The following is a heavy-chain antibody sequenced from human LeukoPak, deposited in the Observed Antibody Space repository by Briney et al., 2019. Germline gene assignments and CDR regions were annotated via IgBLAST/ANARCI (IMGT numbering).Heavy chain of an antibody. D-gene: IGHD4-17*01. V-gene: IGHV3-21*01. J-gene: IGHJ4*02. Sequence: GGSLRLSCAASGFTFSSYSMNWVRQAPGKGLEWVSSISSSSYIYYADSVKGRFTISRDNAKNSLYLQMNSLRAEDTAVYYCARDSRTTVTTFDFDYWGQGTLVTVSS. CDR1: GFTFSSYS. CDR3: ARDSRTTVTTFDFDY. CDR2: ISSSSYI.